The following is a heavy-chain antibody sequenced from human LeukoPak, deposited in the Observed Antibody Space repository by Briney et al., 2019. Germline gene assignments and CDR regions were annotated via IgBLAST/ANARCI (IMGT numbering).Heavy chain of an antibody. D-gene: IGHD5-18*01. V-gene: IGHV3-23*01. Sequence: GGSLRLSCAASGFTFSSYGMHWVRQAPGKGLEWVSAISGSGGSTYYADSVKGRFTISRDNSKNTLYLQMNSLRAEDTAVYYCAKAFWVDTAMDYYYYYGMDVWGQGTTVTVSS. CDR1: GFTFSSYG. CDR2: ISGSGGST. CDR3: AKAFWVDTAMDYYYYYGMDV. J-gene: IGHJ6*02.